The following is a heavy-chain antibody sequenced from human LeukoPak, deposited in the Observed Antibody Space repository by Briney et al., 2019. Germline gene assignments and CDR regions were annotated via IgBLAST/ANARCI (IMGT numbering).Heavy chain of an antibody. J-gene: IGHJ6*02. Sequence: PSETLSLTCTVSGGSISSSSYYWGWIRQPPGKGLEWIGSTYYSGSTYYNPSLKSRVTISADTSKNQFSLKVRSVTAADTAVYYCASHYYGMDVWGQGTTVTVSS. CDR2: TYYSGST. CDR1: GGSISSSSYY. V-gene: IGHV4-39*01. CDR3: ASHYYGMDV.